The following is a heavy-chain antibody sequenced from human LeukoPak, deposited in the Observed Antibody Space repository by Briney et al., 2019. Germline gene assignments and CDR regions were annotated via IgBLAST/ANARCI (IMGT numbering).Heavy chain of an antibody. V-gene: IGHV4-30-4*01. D-gene: IGHD3-10*01. J-gene: IGHJ4*02. CDR3: ARADGSGSYHDY. CDR2: IYYSGST. Sequence: SQTLSLTCTVSGGSISSGDYYWSWMLQPPGKGLEWIGYIYYSGSTYYNPSLKSRVTISVDTSKNQFSLKLSSVTAADTAVYYCARADGSGSYHDYWGQGTLVTVSS. CDR1: GGSISSGDYY.